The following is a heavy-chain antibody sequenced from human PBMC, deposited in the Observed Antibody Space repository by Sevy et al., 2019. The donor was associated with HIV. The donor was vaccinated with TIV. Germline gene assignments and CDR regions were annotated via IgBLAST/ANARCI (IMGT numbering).Heavy chain of an antibody. CDR2: ISYDGSNK. J-gene: IGHJ5*02. V-gene: IGHV3-30-3*01. Sequence: GGSLRLSCVASGFTFSSYAMHWFRQAPGKGLEWVAVISYDGSNKYYADSVKGRFTISRDNSKNTLFLQMNSLRVEDTALYYCARDQHDYGGNLRTGWFDPWGQGTLVTVSS. CDR3: ARDQHDYGGNLRTGWFDP. D-gene: IGHD4-17*01. CDR1: GFTFSSYA.